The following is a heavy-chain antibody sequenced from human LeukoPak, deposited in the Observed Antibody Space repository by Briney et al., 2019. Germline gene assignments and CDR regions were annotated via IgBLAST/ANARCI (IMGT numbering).Heavy chain of an antibody. Sequence: GGSLRLSCAASGFTFSSYAMHWVRQAPGKGLEWVAVISYDGSNKYYADSVKGRFTTSRDNSKNTLYLQMNSLRAEDTAVYYCARKISDYWGQGTLVTVSS. CDR2: ISYDGSNK. CDR1: GFTFSSYA. V-gene: IGHV3-30*04. J-gene: IGHJ4*02. D-gene: IGHD3-3*01. CDR3: ARKISDY.